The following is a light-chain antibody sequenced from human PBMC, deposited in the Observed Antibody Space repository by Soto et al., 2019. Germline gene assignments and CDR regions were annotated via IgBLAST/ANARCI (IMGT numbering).Light chain of an antibody. CDR2: GAS. V-gene: IGKV3-20*01. J-gene: IGKJ1*01. Sequence: IVLAQSPDTLSLSPGEGATLSCRAGQSVGKSLAWYHQKPGQAPRLLIYGASTRATGIPDRFSGSGSGTDFTMTISRLEPEDFAVYYCQQYGGSPRTFGQGTKVERK. CDR1: QSVGKS. CDR3: QQYGGSPRT.